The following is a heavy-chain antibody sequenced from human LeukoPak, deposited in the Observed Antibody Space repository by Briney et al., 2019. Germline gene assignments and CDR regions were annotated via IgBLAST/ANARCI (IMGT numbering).Heavy chain of an antibody. CDR3: AREKVFSFVDSRGYPRPIGV. CDR2: IYHSGST. Sequence: SETLSLTCTVSGYSISSGYYWGWIRQPPGKGLEWIGSIYHSGSTYYNPSLKSRVTISVDTSKNQFSLKLDSATAADTAVYYCAREKVFSFVDSRGYPRPIGVWGQGTLVTVSS. D-gene: IGHD3-22*01. J-gene: IGHJ4*02. V-gene: IGHV4-38-2*02. CDR1: GYSISSGYY.